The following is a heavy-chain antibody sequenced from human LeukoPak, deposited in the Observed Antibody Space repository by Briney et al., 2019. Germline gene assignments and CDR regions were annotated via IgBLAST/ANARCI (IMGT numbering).Heavy chain of an antibody. D-gene: IGHD6-19*01. CDR2: IIPIFGTA. CDR1: GGTFSSYA. V-gene: IGHV1-69*13. J-gene: IGHJ4*02. CDR3: ARERLKWLAYHPDY. Sequence: ASVKVSCKASGGTFSSYAISWVRQAPGQGLEWMGGIIPIFGTANYAQKFQGRVTITADESTSTAYMELSSLRSDDTAVYYCARERLKWLAYHPDYWGQGTLVTVSS.